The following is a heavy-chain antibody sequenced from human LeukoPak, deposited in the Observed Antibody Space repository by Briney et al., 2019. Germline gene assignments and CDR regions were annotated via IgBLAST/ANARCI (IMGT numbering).Heavy chain of an antibody. CDR1: GFTFRSYA. CDR2: ISGSGTNT. D-gene: IGHD3-22*01. Sequence: GGSLRLSCAASGFTFRSYAMNWVRQAPGKGLEWVSVISGSGTNTYYADSVRGRFTISRDNSKNTLYLQMNSLRAEDTAVYYCAKDPTDFDSSGQTYFDYWGEGSLVTVSS. CDR3: AKDPTDFDSSGQTYFDY. V-gene: IGHV3-23*01. J-gene: IGHJ4*02.